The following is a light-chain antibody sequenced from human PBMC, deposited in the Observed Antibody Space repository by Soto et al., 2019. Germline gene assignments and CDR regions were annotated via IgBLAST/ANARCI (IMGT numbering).Light chain of an antibody. CDR3: QQYNSMLS. Sequence: DIQMTQSPSSLSASVRDRVTIACQSSHDVSRNLNWFQQKPGEAPKLLIYDATNLEGGVPSRFSGSGSGTDFTRTISSLQPEDVATYYCQQYNSMLSFGGGTEVEVK. CDR1: HDVSRN. CDR2: DAT. J-gene: IGKJ4*01. V-gene: IGKV1-33*01.